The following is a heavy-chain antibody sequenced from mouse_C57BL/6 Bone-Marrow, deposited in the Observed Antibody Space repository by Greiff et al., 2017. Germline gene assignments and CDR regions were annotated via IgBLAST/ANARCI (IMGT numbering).Heavy chain of an antibody. CDR1: GYTFTSYW. Sequence: QVQLQQPGAELVRPGTSVKLSCKASGYTFTSYWMHWVKQRPGQGLEWIGVIDPSDSYTNYNQKFKGKATLTVDTSSSTAYMQLSSLTSEDSAVYYCAMIYYDYDRASWYFDVWGTGTTVTVSS. CDR3: AMIYYDYDRASWYFDV. V-gene: IGHV1-59*01. J-gene: IGHJ1*03. CDR2: IDPSDSYT. D-gene: IGHD2-4*01.